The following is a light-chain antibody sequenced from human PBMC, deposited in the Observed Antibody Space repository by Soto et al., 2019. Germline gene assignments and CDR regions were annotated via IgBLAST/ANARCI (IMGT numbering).Light chain of an antibody. V-gene: IGKV3-20*01. CDR2: GAS. CDR3: QQYGSSLFT. Sequence: EIVLTQSPGTLSLSPGERATLYCRSSQSVSSSYLAWYQQKPGQAPRLLLYGASSRATGIPDRFSGSGSGTDFTITISRLEPEDFAVYYCQQYGSSLFTFGPGTKVDIK. J-gene: IGKJ3*01. CDR1: QSVSSSY.